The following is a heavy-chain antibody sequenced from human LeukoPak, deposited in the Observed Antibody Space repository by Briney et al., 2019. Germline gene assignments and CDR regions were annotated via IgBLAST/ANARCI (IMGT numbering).Heavy chain of an antibody. CDR2: ISGSGGST. D-gene: IGHD3-16*02. CDR1: GFTFSSYW. J-gene: IGHJ3*02. CDR3: AKDIMITFGGVIAYDAFDI. Sequence: GGSLRLSCAASGFTFSSYWMSWVRQAPGKGLEWVSAISGSGGSTYYADSVKGRFTISRDNSKNTLYLQMNSLRAEDTAVYYCAKDIMITFGGVIAYDAFDIWGQGTMVTVSS. V-gene: IGHV3-23*01.